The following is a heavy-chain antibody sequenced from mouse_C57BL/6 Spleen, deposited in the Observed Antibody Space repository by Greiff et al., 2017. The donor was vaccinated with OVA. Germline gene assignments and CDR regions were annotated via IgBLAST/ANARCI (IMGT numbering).Heavy chain of an antibody. D-gene: IGHD1-3*01. CDR1: GYAFTNYL. CDR2: INPGSGGT. Sequence: QVQLQQSGAELVRPGTSVKVSCKASGYAFTNYLIEWVKQRPGQGLEWIGVINPGSGGTNYNEKFKGKATLTADKSSSTAYMQLSSLTSEDSAVYFCARAGSGYYCAMGYWGQGTSVTVSS. J-gene: IGHJ4*01. CDR3: ARAGSGYYCAMGY. V-gene: IGHV1-54*01.